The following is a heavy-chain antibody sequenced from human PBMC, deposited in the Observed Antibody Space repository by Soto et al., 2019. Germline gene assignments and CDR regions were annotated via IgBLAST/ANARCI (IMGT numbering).Heavy chain of an antibody. V-gene: IGHV3-30*18. CDR2: ISYDGSNK. J-gene: IGHJ6*02. CDR1: GFTFSSYG. D-gene: IGHD3-3*01. CDR3: AKDRVGFLEWDSYYYGMDA. Sequence: VGSLRLSCAASGFTFSSYGMHWVRQAPGNGLEWVAVISYDGSNKYYADSVKGRFTISRDNSKNTLYLQMKSLRAEDTAVYYCAKDRVGFLEWDSYYYGMDAWGQGTTVPVSS.